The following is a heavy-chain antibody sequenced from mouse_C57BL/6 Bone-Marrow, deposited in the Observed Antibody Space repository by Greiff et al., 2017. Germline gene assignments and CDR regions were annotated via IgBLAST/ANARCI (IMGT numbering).Heavy chain of an antibody. J-gene: IGHJ1*03. CDR3: ARYDGYPYWYFDV. D-gene: IGHD2-3*01. CDR1: GYSFTGYY. V-gene: IGHV1-42*01. CDR2: INPSTGGT. Sequence: VQLKQSGPELVKPGASVKISCKASGYSFTGYYMNWVKQSPEKSLEWIGEINPSTGGTTYNQKFKAKATLTVDKSSSTAYMQLKSLTSEDSAVYYCARYDGYPYWYFDVWGKGTTLTVSS.